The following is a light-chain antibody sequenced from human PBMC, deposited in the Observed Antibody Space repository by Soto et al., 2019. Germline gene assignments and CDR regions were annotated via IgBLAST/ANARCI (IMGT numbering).Light chain of an antibody. CDR2: DVS. CDR3: SSFTSSRTLV. Sequence: QPVLTQPASVSGSPGQSITISCTGTSSDVGGYNYVSWYQQHPGEAPKLMIYDVSNRPSGVSNRFSGSKSGNTASLTISGLQAEDEADYYCSSFTSSRTLVFGAGTKLTVL. CDR1: SSDVGGYNY. V-gene: IGLV2-14*03. J-gene: IGLJ2*01.